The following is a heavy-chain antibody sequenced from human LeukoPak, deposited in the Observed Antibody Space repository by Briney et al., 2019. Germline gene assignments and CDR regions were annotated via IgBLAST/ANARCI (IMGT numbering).Heavy chain of an antibody. J-gene: IGHJ3*02. V-gene: IGHV3-30*02. CDR1: GFSFSSYG. Sequence: PGGSLRLSCAGSGFSFSSYGMHWVRQAPGKGLEWMAFIRSDGSNKYYADSVKGRFTISRDNSKNTLYLQMNSLRAEDTAVYYCARAVGYYDTEIAFDIWGQGTMVTVSS. CDR3: ARAVGYYDTEIAFDI. CDR2: IRSDGSNK. D-gene: IGHD3-22*01.